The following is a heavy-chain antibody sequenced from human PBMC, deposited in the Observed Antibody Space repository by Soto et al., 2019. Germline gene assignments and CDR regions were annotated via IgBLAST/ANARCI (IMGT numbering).Heavy chain of an antibody. V-gene: IGHV4-34*09. J-gene: IGHJ5*02. Sequence: TLCLTCAVYGGSFSGYYWSWIRQPPGKGLEWIGYIYYSGSTYYNPSLKSRVTISVDTSKNQFSLKLSSVTAADTAVYYCARGGLRYPARFDPWGQGTLVTVSS. CDR1: GGSFSGYY. CDR3: ARGGLRYPARFDP. CDR2: IYYSGST. D-gene: IGHD3-9*01.